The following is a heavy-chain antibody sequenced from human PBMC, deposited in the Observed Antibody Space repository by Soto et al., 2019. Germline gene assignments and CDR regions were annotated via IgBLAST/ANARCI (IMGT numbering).Heavy chain of an antibody. CDR1: GFTFSSYA. Sequence: GSLRLSCAASGFTFSSYAMSWVRQAPGKGLEWVSAISGSGGSTYYADSVKGRFTISRDNSKNTLYLQMNSLRAEDTAVYYCAKVYGSGRQIIDYYYYGMDVWGQGTTVTVSS. V-gene: IGHV3-23*01. D-gene: IGHD3-10*01. J-gene: IGHJ6*02. CDR3: AKVYGSGRQIIDYYYYGMDV. CDR2: ISGSGGST.